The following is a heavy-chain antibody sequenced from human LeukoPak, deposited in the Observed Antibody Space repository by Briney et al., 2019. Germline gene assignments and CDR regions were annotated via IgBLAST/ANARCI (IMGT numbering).Heavy chain of an antibody. CDR1: GFTFSSYD. V-gene: IGHV3-23*01. CDR2: ISGSGGST. CDR3: ALIVATIGNFDY. D-gene: IGHD5-12*01. Sequence: GGSLRLSCAASGFTFSSYDMSWVRQAPGKGLEWVSAISGSGGSTYYADSVKGRFTISRDNSKNTLYLQMNSLRAEDTAVYYCALIVATIGNFDYWGQGTLVTVSS. J-gene: IGHJ4*02.